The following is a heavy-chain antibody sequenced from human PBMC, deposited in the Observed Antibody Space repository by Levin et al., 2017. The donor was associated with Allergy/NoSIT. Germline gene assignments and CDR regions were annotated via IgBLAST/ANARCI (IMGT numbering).Heavy chain of an antibody. Sequence: PGESLKISCAASGFTFSSYAMSWVRQAPGKGLEWVSAISGSGGSTYYADSVKGRFTISRDNSKNTLYLQMNSLRAEDTAVYYCAKDRGYDFWSGFYYYYYGMDVWGQGTTVTVSS. CDR2: ISGSGGST. J-gene: IGHJ6*02. CDR1: GFTFSSYA. D-gene: IGHD3-3*01. CDR3: AKDRGYDFWSGFYYYYYGMDV. V-gene: IGHV3-23*01.